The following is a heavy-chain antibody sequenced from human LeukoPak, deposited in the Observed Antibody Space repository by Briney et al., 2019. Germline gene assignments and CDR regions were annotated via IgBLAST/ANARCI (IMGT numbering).Heavy chain of an antibody. CDR3: ARGLVVPAAIMIKYNWFDP. D-gene: IGHD2-2*01. J-gene: IGHJ5*02. V-gene: IGHV1-2*02. CDR2: INPNSGGT. Sequence: GASVKVSCKASGYTLTGYYMHWVRQAPGQGLEWMGWINPNSGGTNYAQKFQGRVTMTRDTSISTAYMELSRLRSDDTAVYYCARGLVVPAAIMIKYNWFDPWGQGTLVTVSS. CDR1: GYTLTGYY.